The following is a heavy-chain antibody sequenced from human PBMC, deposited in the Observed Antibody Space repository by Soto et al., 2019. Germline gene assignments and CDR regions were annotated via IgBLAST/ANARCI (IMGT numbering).Heavy chain of an antibody. CDR2: ISGTGGST. V-gene: IGHV3-23*01. CDR1: GFSLSNYA. D-gene: IGHD3-22*01. J-gene: IGHJ4*02. CDR3: SKEDFDATGYYVGGSSFN. Sequence: PGGSLRLSCAASGFSLSNYAMSWARQAPGKGLEWVSAISGTGGSTYYADSAKGRFTISRDNSRNTLYLQINSLRADDTAVYYCSKEDFDATGYYVGGSSFNWGQGTLVTVSS.